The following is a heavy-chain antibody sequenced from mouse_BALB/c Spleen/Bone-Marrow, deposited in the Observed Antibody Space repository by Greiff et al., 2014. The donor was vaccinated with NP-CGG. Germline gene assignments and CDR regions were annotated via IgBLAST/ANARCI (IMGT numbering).Heavy chain of an antibody. CDR2: INPSNGGT. CDR3: TRSNYGYWYFDV. CDR1: GYTFSSYY. D-gene: IGHD1-1*01. V-gene: IGHV1S81*02. J-gene: IGHJ1*01. Sequence: QVQLQQSGAELVKPGASVKLSCKAFGYTFSSYYIYWGKQRPGQGLEWVGEINPSNGGTKFNEKFKSKATLTVDKSSSTAYMQLSSLTSEDSAVYYCTRSNYGYWYFDVWGAGTTVTVSS.